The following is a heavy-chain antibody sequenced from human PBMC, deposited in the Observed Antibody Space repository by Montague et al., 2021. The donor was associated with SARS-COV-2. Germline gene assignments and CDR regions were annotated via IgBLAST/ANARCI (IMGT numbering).Heavy chain of an antibody. CDR2: IYSSGST. D-gene: IGHD6-19*01. V-gene: IGHV4-59*01. J-gene: IGHJ4*02. CDR1: GDSISSYY. CDR3: GRGSGGVGPVVDF. Sequence: SETLSLTCTVSGDSISSYYWSWIRQPPGKGLEWIGYIYSSGSTNYNPSLKSRVTMSVDTSKNQFSLKLNSVTAADTAVYYCGRGSGGVGPVVDFWGRGTLVTVSS.